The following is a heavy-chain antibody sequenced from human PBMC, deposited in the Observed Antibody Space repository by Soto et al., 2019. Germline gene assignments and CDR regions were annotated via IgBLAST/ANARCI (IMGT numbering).Heavy chain of an antibody. CDR2: INPNSGGT. V-gene: IGHV1-2*02. Sequence: ASVKVSCKASGYTFTGYYMHWVRQAPGQGLEWMGWINPNSGGTNYAQKFQGRVTMTRDTSISTAYMELSRLRSDDTAVYYCARVPPYYDFWSGPPEGMDVWGQGTTVTVYS. J-gene: IGHJ6*02. D-gene: IGHD3-3*01. CDR1: GYTFTGYY. CDR3: ARVPPYYDFWSGPPEGMDV.